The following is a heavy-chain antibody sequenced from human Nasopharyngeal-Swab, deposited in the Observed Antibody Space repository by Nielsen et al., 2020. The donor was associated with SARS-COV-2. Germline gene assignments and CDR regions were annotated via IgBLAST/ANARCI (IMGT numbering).Heavy chain of an antibody. CDR3: ARVDTMVRGVIGFDS. Sequence: SETLSLTCTVSGGSISSGEYYWSWIRQPPGKGLEWIGDIYYSGSTYYNPSLKSRLTISGDTSKNQFSLKLNSVTAADTAVYYCARVDTMVRGVIGFDSWGQGTLVTVSS. CDR1: GGSISSGEYY. J-gene: IGHJ4*02. V-gene: IGHV4-30-4*08. CDR2: IYYSGST. D-gene: IGHD3-10*01.